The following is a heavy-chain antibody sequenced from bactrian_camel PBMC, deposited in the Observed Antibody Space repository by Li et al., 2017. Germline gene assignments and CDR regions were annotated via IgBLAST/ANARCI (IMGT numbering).Heavy chain of an antibody. Sequence: DVQLVESGGASVQAGGSLRLSCAASGFAFGIYTMTWLRQAPGKGLDWVSVISAGDTYRDYADSAKGRFTISRDNAKRTVYLQLNSLKTEDMAMYYCAKTGDGGTWGEYKYWGQGTQVTVS. J-gene: IGHJ4*01. CDR2: ISAGDTYR. V-gene: IGHV3S40*01. CDR3: AKTGDGGTWGEYKY. CDR1: GFAFGIYT. D-gene: IGHD4*01.